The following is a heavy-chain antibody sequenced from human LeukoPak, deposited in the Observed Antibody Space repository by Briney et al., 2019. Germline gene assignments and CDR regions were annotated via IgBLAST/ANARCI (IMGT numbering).Heavy chain of an antibody. CDR2: IYYSGTT. V-gene: IGHV4-39*01. CDR1: GDSITSLTYY. CDR3: AGYSSGWSSGGGY. D-gene: IGHD6-19*01. J-gene: IGHJ4*02. Sequence: SETLSLTCTVSGDSITSLTYYWGWIRQPPGKGLEWIASIYYSGTTYYSPSLKSRVPISVNRPDNHFPLRLSSVPAADTAVYFCAGYSSGWSSGGGYWGQGTLVTVSS.